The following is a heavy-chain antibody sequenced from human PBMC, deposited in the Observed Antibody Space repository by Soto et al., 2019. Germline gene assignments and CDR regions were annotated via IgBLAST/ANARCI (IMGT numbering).Heavy chain of an antibody. Sequence: GGSLRLSCAASGFTFSSYGMHWVRQAPGKGLEWVAVISYDGSNKYYADSVKGRFTISRDNSKNTLYLQMNSLGAEDTAVYYCAKDSAGIWYPGYYYGMDVWGQGTTVTVSS. CDR2: ISYDGSNK. V-gene: IGHV3-30*18. J-gene: IGHJ6*02. CDR1: GFTFSSYG. CDR3: AKDSAGIWYPGYYYGMDV. D-gene: IGHD2-8*01.